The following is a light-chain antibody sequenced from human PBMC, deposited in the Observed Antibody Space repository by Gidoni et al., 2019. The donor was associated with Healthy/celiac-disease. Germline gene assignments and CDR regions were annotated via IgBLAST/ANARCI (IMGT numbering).Light chain of an antibody. J-gene: IGLJ3*02. CDR3: QSYDSSNHEV. Sequence: NFMLTQPHSVSESPGQTVTISCTGSGGSIASNYVQWYQQRPGSAPTTVIYEDDQRPSGVPDRFSGSIDSSSNSAALTISGLKTEDEADYYCQSYDSSNHEVFGGGTKLTVL. V-gene: IGLV6-57*02. CDR1: GGSIASNY. CDR2: EDD.